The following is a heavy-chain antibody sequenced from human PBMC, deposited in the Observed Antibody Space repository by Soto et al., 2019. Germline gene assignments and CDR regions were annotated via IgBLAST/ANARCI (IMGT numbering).Heavy chain of an antibody. D-gene: IGHD6-19*01. J-gene: IGHJ4*01. V-gene: IGHV3-30-3*01. CDR3: ARDPSPYTSGWYGIDF. CDR1: GFMFSAYA. Sequence: QVQLVESGGGVVQPGASLRLSCTASGFMFSAYAMLWVRQAPGKGLEWVAAMSYDGTNTYYADSLKGRFTISRDNSKNTLFLKMSSLTAEDSAVYYCARDPSPYTSGWYGIDFWGLGTLVTVSS. CDR2: MSYDGTNT.